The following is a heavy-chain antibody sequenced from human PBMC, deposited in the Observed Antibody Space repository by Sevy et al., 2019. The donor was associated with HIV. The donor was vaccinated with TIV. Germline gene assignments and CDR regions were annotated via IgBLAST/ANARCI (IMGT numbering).Heavy chain of an antibody. D-gene: IGHD3-22*01. CDR3: ARLNVYYYDDDGYYTTGNAFDI. J-gene: IGHJ3*02. CDR1: GFRVSDTY. Sequence: GGSLRLSCAASGFRVSDTYMSWVRRAPGKGLEWVSGSYSGDKTYHADSVKGRFTISRDSSKNTIYLQLNSLRTEDTAVYYCARLNVYYYDDDGYYTTGNAFDIWGQGTMVTVSS. V-gene: IGHV3-53*01. CDR2: SYSGDKT.